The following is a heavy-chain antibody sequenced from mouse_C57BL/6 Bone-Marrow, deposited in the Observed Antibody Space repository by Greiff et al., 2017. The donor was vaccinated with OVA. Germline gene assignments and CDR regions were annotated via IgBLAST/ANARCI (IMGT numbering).Heavy chain of an antibody. D-gene: IGHD2-1*01. J-gene: IGHJ1*03. Sequence: EVQLQQSGPELVKPGASVKIPCKASGYTFTDYNMDWVKQSHGKSLEWIGDINPNNGGTIYNQKFKGKATLTVDKSSSTAYMELRSLTSEDTAVYYCARARYYGNYPYWYFDVWGTGTTVTVSS. CDR1: GYTFTDYN. CDR2: INPNNGGT. V-gene: IGHV1-18*01. CDR3: ARARYYGNYPYWYFDV.